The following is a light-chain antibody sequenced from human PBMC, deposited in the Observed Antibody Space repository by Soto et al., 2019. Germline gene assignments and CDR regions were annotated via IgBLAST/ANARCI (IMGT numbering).Light chain of an antibody. CDR2: EVS. V-gene: IGLV2-18*02. Sequence: QSVLTQPPSVSGSPGQSVAVSCTGISSDVGSYHRVSWYQQPPGTAPKVMIYEVSNRPSGVPDRFSGSKSGNTASLTISGLQAEDEADYYFSSYSSSNTYGFGTGTKLTVL. CDR3: SSYSSSNTYG. CDR1: SSDVGSYHR. J-gene: IGLJ1*01.